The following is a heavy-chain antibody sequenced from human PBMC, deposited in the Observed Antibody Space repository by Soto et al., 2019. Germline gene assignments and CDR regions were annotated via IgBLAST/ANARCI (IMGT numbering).Heavy chain of an antibody. CDR2: IYYSGST. V-gene: IGHV4-31*03. CDR3: ARAPLPYCSGGSCYPGGAFDI. D-gene: IGHD2-15*01. J-gene: IGHJ3*02. CDR1: GGSISSGGYY. Sequence: NPSETLSLTCTVSGGSISSGGYYWSWIRQHPGKGLEWIGYIYYSGSTYYNPSLKSRVTISVDTSKNQFSLKLSSVTAADTAVYYCARAPLPYCSGGSCYPGGAFDIWGQGTMVTVSS.